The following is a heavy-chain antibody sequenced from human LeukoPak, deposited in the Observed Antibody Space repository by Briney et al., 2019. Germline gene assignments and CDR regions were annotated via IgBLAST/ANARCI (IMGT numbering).Heavy chain of an antibody. CDR2: ISYDGSNK. CDR3: AKDLTIVVVVAAALDY. CDR1: GFTFSSYA. V-gene: IGHV3-30-3*01. D-gene: IGHD2-15*01. J-gene: IGHJ4*02. Sequence: GGSLRLSCAASGFTFSSYAMHWVRQAPGKGLEWVAVISYDGSNKYYADSVKGRFTISRDNSKNTLYLQMNSLRAEDTAVYYCAKDLTIVVVVAAALDYWGQGTLVTVSS.